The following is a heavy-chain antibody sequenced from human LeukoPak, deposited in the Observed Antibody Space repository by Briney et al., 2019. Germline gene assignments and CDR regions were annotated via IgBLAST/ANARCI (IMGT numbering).Heavy chain of an antibody. V-gene: IGHV1-2*02. Sequence: ASVKVSCKASGYTFTGYYMHWVRQAPGQGLEWMGWINPNSGGTNYAQKFQGRVTMTRDTSISTAYMELSRLRSDDTAVYYCARAGYFDFTGLDYWGQGTLVTVSS. CDR2: INPNSGGT. CDR3: ARAGYFDFTGLDY. J-gene: IGHJ4*02. CDR1: GYTFTGYY. D-gene: IGHD3-9*01.